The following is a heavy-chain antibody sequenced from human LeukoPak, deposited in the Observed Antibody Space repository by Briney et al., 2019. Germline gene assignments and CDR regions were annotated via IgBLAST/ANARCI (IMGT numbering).Heavy chain of an antibody. CDR2: ISDSGGST. D-gene: IGHD2/OR15-2a*01. CDR3: ASGGLYPYNRFDP. Sequence: GGSLRLSCAASGFTFSNYAMTWVRQAPGKGLEWVSGISDSGGSTYYADSVKGRFTISRDNSKNTLYLQLNSLRAEDTAVYFCASGGLYPYNRFDPSGQGTLVTVSS. V-gene: IGHV3-23*01. CDR1: GFTFSNYA. J-gene: IGHJ5*02.